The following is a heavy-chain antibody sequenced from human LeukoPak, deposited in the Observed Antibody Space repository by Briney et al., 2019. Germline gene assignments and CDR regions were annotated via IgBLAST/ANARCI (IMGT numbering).Heavy chain of an antibody. Sequence: GGSLRLSCAASGFTFSHYNMNWVRQAPGKGLEWVSSVSGGGGTTYYADSVKGRFAISRDNSKDTLYLQMNSLRAEDTAVYFCARDHSSAWYRVSNYWGQGTLVTVSS. CDR1: GFTFSHYN. CDR3: ARDHSSAWYRVSNY. CDR2: VSGGGGTT. J-gene: IGHJ4*02. D-gene: IGHD6-19*01. V-gene: IGHV3-23*01.